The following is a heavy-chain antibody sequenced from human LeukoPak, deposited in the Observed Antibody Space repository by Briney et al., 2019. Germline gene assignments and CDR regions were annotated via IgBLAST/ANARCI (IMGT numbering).Heavy chain of an antibody. D-gene: IGHD2-21*01. V-gene: IGHV1-46*01. CDR3: ARDRGASYSGPGLNYFDY. J-gene: IGHJ4*02. CDR1: GYTFSNNY. Sequence: ASVKVSCKASGYTFSNNYIHWVRQAPGQGLEWMGLINPNGGSTTYAQKFQGRVTMTRDMSATTVYMELSSLRSDDTAVYYCARDRGASYSGPGLNYFDYWGQGTLVTVSS. CDR2: INPNGGST.